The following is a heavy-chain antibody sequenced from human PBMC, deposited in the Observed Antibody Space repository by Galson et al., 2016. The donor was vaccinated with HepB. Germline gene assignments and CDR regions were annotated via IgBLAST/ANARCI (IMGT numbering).Heavy chain of an antibody. CDR1: GFSLSTSGVA. D-gene: IGHD3-3*01. Sequence: PALVKPTQTLTLTCTFSGFSLSTSGVAVGWIRQPPGKALEWLALVYWDDDKRYRPSLKSRLTITKDTSKTQVVLTMTNMDPVDTATYYCAHRMFNTIFGVVYGGDTAFDIWGQGTFVTVSS. J-gene: IGHJ3*02. CDR3: AHRMFNTIFGVVYGGDTAFDI. CDR2: VYWDDDK. V-gene: IGHV2-5*02.